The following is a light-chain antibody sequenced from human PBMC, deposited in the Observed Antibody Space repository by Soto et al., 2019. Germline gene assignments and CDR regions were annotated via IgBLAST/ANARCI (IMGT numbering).Light chain of an antibody. J-gene: IGLJ2*01. CDR1: SSDVGGHNF. V-gene: IGLV2-14*03. CDR2: DVR. Sequence: QSALTQPASVSGSPGQSITISCTGTSSDVGGHNFVSWYQQHPGRAPKLMIYDVRNRPSGVSNRFSGSKSANTASLGISGLQAEDEADYYCSSYSSSDTLVFGGGTKVTVL. CDR3: SSYSSSDTLV.